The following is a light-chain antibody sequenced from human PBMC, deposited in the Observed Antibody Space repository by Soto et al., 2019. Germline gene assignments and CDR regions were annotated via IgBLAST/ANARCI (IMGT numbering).Light chain of an antibody. J-gene: IGLJ1*01. V-gene: IGLV2-14*01. CDR2: DVS. CDR1: SSDVGGYKY. CDR3: SSYTSSSTQLYV. Sequence: QSVLTQPASVSGSPGQSITISCTGTSSDVGGYKYFSWYQQHPGKAPKLMIYDVSNRPSGVSNRFSGSKSGNTASLTISGLQAEDEADYYCSSYTSSSTQLYVFGTGTKVTVL.